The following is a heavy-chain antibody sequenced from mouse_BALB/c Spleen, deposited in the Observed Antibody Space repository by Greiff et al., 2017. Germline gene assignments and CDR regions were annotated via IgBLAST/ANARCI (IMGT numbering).Heavy chain of an antibody. CDR2: IDPANGNT. D-gene: IGHD2-1*01. CDR3: ARGNYSMDY. Sequence: VQVQQSGAELVKPGASVTLSCTASGFNIKDSYMHWVKQRPEQGLEWIGRIDPANGNTDYDPKFQGKATITADTSSNTAYLQLSSLTSEDTAVYYCARGNYSMDYWGQGTSVTVSA. J-gene: IGHJ4*01. CDR1: GFNIKDSY. V-gene: IGHV14-3*02.